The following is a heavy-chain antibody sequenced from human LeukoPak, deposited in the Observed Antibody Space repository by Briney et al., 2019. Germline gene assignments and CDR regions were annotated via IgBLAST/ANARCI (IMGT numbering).Heavy chain of an antibody. CDR3: ARGDYALRFDY. D-gene: IGHD4-17*01. Sequence: SETLSLTCTVSGGSISSYYWSWIRQPPGKGLEWLGYIYYSGSTNYNPSLKSRVTISVDPSKNQFSLKLSSVTAADTAVYYCARGDYALRFDYWGQGTLVTVSS. CDR2: IYYSGST. J-gene: IGHJ4*02. CDR1: GGSISSYY. V-gene: IGHV4-59*01.